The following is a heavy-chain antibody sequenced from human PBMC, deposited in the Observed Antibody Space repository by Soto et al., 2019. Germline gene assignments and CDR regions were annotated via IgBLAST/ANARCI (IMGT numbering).Heavy chain of an antibody. CDR2: IYYSGST. V-gene: IGHV4-59*08. Sequence: SETLCLTCTVSGGSMSSYSWSWFRQPPGKGLEWIGYIYYSGSTNYNPSLKSRVTISVDTSKNQFSLKLSSVTAADTAVYYCARRYGSFFXYWGQGTLVXVSS. CDR1: GGSMSSYS. CDR3: ARRYGSFFXY. J-gene: IGHJ4*02. D-gene: IGHD5-18*01.